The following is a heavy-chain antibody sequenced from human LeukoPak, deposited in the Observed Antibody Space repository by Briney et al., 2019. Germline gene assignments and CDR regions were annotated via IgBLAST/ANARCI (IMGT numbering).Heavy chain of an antibody. CDR3: ARHSSSWYRSTDY. CDR2: ISSSSSYI. CDR1: GFTFSSYS. D-gene: IGHD6-13*01. J-gene: IGHJ4*02. V-gene: IGHV3-21*01. Sequence: GSLRLSCAASGFTFSSYSMNWVRQAPGKGLEWVSSISSSSSYIYYADSVKGRFTISRDNAKNSLYLQMNSLRAEDTAVYYCARHSSSWYRSTDYWGQGTLVTVSS.